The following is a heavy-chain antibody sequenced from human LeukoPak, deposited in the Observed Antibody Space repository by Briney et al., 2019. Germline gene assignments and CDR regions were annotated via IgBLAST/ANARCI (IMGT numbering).Heavy chain of an antibody. D-gene: IGHD2-2*01. CDR1: GFTFGDYA. CDR3: ARIQLNSYYYYMDV. V-gene: IGHV3-21*01. CDR2: ISSSSSYI. J-gene: IGHJ6*03. Sequence: PGGSLRLSCTASGFTFGDYAMTWVRQAPGEGLEWVSSISSSSSYIYYADSLKGRFTISRDNAKNSLYLQMNSLRAEDTAVYYCARIQLNSYYYYMDVWGKGTTVTVSS.